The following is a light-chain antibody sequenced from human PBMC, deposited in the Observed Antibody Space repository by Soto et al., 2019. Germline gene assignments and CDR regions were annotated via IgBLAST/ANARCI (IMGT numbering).Light chain of an antibody. CDR1: NSNIATYA. V-gene: IGLV1-44*01. J-gene: IGLJ1*01. CDR3: GAWDDRLHGYV. Sequence: QSVLTQPPSASGTPGQRVTISCSGTNSNIATYAVNWYQQYPGTAPRLLIYGNDQRPSGVPDRFSGSKSDTSASLAISGLQSEDEADYYCGAWDDRLHGYVFGTWTKLTVL. CDR2: GND.